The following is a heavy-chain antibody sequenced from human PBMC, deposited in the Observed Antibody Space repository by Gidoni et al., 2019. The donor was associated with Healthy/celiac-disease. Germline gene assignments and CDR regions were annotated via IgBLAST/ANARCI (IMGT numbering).Heavy chain of an antibody. D-gene: IGHD2-8*01. CDR2: INSGGST. V-gene: IGHV3-53*01. CDR3: ASEYCTNGVCYKTYGMDV. CDR1: GFTVSSNY. Sequence: ELQLVESGGGLIQPGGSLRLSRAASGFTVSSNYMSWVRQAPGKGLGWVSVINSGGSTYYADSVKGRFTISRDNSKNTLYLHMNSLRAEDTAVYYCASEYCTNGVCYKTYGMDVWGQGTTVTVSS. J-gene: IGHJ6*02.